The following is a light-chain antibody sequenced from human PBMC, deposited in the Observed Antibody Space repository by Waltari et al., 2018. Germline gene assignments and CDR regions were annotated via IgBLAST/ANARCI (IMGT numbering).Light chain of an antibody. CDR2: EVS. J-gene: IGLJ3*02. CDR3: CSYAGSSTLWV. Sequence: QSALTQPASVSGPPGQSITISCTGTSSDVGSYNLVSWYQQHPGKAPKLMIYEVSKRPSGVSTRFSGSKSGNTASLTISGLQAEDEADYYCCSYAGSSTLWVFGGGTKLTVL. V-gene: IGLV2-23*02. CDR1: SSDVGSYNL.